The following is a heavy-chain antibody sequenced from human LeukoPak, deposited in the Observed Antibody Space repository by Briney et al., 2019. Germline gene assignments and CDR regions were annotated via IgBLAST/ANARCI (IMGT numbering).Heavy chain of an antibody. CDR2: INHSGST. Sequence: SETLSLTCAVYGGSFSGYYWSWIRQPPGKGLEWIGEINHSGSTNYNPSLKSRVTISVDTSKNQFSLKLSSVTAADTAVYYCARASAEGYYDSSGYYIDYWGQGTLVTVSS. CDR3: ARASAEGYYDSSGYYIDY. V-gene: IGHV4-34*01. D-gene: IGHD3-22*01. CDR1: GGSFSGYY. J-gene: IGHJ4*02.